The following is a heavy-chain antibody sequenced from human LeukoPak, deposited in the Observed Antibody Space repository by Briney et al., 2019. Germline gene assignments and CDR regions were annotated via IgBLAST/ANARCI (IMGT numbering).Heavy chain of an antibody. CDR3: ARWVASTETFDI. Sequence: ASVKVSCKASGYTFAGYYMHWVRQAPGQGLEWMGWINPNSGGTNYAQKFQGRVTMTRDTSISTAYMELSRLRSDDTAVYYCARWVASTETFDIWGQGTMVTVSS. V-gene: IGHV1-2*02. CDR2: INPNSGGT. J-gene: IGHJ3*02. D-gene: IGHD5/OR15-5a*01. CDR1: GYTFAGYY.